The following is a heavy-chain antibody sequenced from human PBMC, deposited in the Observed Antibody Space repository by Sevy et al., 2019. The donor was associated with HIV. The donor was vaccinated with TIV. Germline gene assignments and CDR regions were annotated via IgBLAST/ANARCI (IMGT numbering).Heavy chain of an antibody. J-gene: IGHJ4*02. CDR1: GFTFSDHY. D-gene: IGHD6-13*01. CDR3: ATHGGIAAAGRVFDY. Sequence: GGSLRLSCAASGFTFSDHYMEWVRQAPGKGLEWVGRIRDKADSYTTAYAAPVKGRFTISRDDSKNSLYLLMNSLKTADTAVYYCATHGGIAAAGRVFDYWGQGTLVTVSS. V-gene: IGHV3-72*01. CDR2: IRDKADSYTT.